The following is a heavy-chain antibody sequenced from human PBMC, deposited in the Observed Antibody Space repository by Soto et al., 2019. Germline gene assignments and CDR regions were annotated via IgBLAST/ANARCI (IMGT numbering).Heavy chain of an antibody. V-gene: IGHV1-69*01. CDR3: ARDSIAASGTDY. CDR2: IIPIFGTT. Sequence: QVQLVQSGAEVKKPGSSVKVSCKASGGTFSSYTLAWVRQAPGQGLEWMGEIIPIFGTTNYVQKFQDRVTITADVSTNTAYMELSSLRSEDTAMYYCARDSIAASGTDYWGQGTLVTVSS. D-gene: IGHD6-13*01. CDR1: GGTFSSYT. J-gene: IGHJ4*02.